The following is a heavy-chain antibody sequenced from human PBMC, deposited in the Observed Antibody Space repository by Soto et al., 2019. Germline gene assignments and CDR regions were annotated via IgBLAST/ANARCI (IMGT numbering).Heavy chain of an antibody. Sequence: TGGSLRLSCAASGFTVSSNYMSWVRQAPGKGLEWVSVIYSCGSTYYADSVKGRFTISRDNSKNTLYLQMNSLRAEDTAVYYCARAHNWNSRAYFDYWGQGTLVTVSS. CDR3: ARAHNWNSRAYFDY. V-gene: IGHV3-66*03. CDR2: IYSCGST. J-gene: IGHJ4*02. D-gene: IGHD1-7*01. CDR1: GFTVSSNY.